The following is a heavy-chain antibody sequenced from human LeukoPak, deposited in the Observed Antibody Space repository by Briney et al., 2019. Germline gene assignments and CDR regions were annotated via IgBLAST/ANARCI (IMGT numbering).Heavy chain of an antibody. CDR3: ARYCSTTSCPNEALDV. CDR2: VYYSGST. D-gene: IGHD2-2*01. Sequence: SDTVTLTCTVSGGSISLYYGSWTPQPTERGQVWVGYVYYSGSTTYNPTLKSRVTTSVDTSKNQFSLKLRSVTAADTAVYYCARYCSTTSCPNEALDVWGQGTMVTVSS. J-gene: IGHJ3*01. CDR1: GGSISLYY. V-gene: IGHV4-59*07.